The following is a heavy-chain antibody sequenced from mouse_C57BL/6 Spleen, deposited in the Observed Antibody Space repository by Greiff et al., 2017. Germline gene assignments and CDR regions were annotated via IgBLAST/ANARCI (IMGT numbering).Heavy chain of an antibody. CDR3: TRYRVYYGSSFYYYAMDY. D-gene: IGHD1-1*01. CDR2: ISSGGDYI. V-gene: IGHV5-9-1*02. J-gene: IGHJ4*01. CDR1: GFTFSSYA. Sequence: EVQLMESGEGLVKPGGSLKLSCAASGFTFSSYAMSWVRQTPEKRLEWVAYISSGGDYIHYADTLEGRFTISRDNARNTLYLQMSSLKSEDTAMYYCTRYRVYYGSSFYYYAMDYWGQGTSVTVSS.